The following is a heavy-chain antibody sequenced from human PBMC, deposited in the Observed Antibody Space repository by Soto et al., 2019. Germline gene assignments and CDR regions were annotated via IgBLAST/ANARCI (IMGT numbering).Heavy chain of an antibody. V-gene: IGHV4-30-4*01. CDR1: GGSISSGDYY. J-gene: IGHJ6*02. CDR2: IYYSGST. CDR3: ARGGTIVVVPAAMPNGYYYYGMDV. D-gene: IGHD2-2*01. Sequence: SETLSLTCTVSGGSISSGDYYWSWIRQPPGKGLEWIGYIYYSGSTYYNPSLKSRVTISVDTSKNQFSLKLSSVTAADTAVYYCARGGTIVVVPAAMPNGYYYYGMDVWGQGTTVTV.